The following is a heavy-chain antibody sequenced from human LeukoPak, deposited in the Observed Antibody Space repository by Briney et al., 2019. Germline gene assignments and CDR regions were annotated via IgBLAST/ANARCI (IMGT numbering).Heavy chain of an antibody. Sequence: SVKVSCNASGCTFSSYAISWVRQAPGQGLDWMGGIIPIFGTANYAQKFQGRVTITTDESTSTAYMELSSLRSEDTAVYYCARTTHDYDFWSGYSHYYYYYYMDVWGKGTTVTVSS. V-gene: IGHV1-69*05. J-gene: IGHJ6*03. D-gene: IGHD3-3*01. CDR2: IIPIFGTA. CDR1: GCTFSSYA. CDR3: ARTTHDYDFWSGYSHYYYYYYMDV.